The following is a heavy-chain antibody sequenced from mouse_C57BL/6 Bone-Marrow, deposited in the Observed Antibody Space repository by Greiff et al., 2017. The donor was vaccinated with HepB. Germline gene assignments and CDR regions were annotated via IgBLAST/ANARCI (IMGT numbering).Heavy chain of an antibody. CDR2: ISSGGSYT. CDR1: GFTFSSYG. V-gene: IGHV5-6*02. D-gene: IGHD2-3*01. J-gene: IGHJ2*01. CDR3: ARRDGYYGP. Sequence: EVKLVESGGDLVKPGGSLKLSCAASGFTFSSYGMSWVRQTPDKRLEWVATISSGGSYTYYPDSVKGRFTISRDNAKNTLYLQMSSLKSEDTAMYYCARRDGYYGPWGQGTTLTVSS.